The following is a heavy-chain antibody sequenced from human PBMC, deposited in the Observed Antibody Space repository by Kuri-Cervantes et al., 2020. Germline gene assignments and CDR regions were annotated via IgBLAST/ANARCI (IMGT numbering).Heavy chain of an antibody. J-gene: IGHJ6*02. D-gene: IGHD3-10*01. Sequence: GESLKISCAASGFTFSSYEMNWVRQAPGKGLEWVSYISTSGSTIYYSDSVKGRFTISRDNAKNSLYLQMNSLKTEDTAVYYCARGPGWFANYYYYGMDVWGQGTTVTVSS. CDR2: ISTSGSTI. CDR3: ARGPGWFANYYYYGMDV. V-gene: IGHV3-48*03. CDR1: GFTFSSYE.